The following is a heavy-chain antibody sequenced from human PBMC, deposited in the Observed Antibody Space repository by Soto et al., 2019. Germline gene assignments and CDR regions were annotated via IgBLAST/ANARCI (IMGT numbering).Heavy chain of an antibody. CDR2: IWYDGSNK. D-gene: IGHD3-22*01. CDR1: GFTFSSYG. V-gene: IGHV3-33*01. J-gene: IGHJ1*01. Sequence: QVQLVESGGGVVQPGRSLRLSCAASGFTFSSYGMHWVRQAPGKGLEWVAVIWYDGSNKYYADSVKGRFTISRDNSKNPLYLQMTSLRAEDTAVYYCARDLNYYDSSGYRVGLSFQHWGQGTLVTVSS. CDR3: ARDLNYYDSSGYRVGLSFQH.